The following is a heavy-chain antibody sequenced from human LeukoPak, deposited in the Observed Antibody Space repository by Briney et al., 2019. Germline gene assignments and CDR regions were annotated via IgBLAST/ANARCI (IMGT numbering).Heavy chain of an antibody. Sequence: GSLRLSCAASGFTVSSNYMSWVRQAPGKGLEWVSVIYSGGSTYYADSVKGRFTISRDNSKNTLYLQMNSLRAEDTAVYYCARHTEQWLAYFDYWGQGTLVTVSS. CDR1: GFTVSSNY. D-gene: IGHD6-19*01. J-gene: IGHJ4*02. V-gene: IGHV3-66*04. CDR3: ARHTEQWLAYFDY. CDR2: IYSGGST.